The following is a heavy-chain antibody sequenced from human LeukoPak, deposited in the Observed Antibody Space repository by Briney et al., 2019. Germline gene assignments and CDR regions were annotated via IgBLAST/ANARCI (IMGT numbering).Heavy chain of an antibody. J-gene: IGHJ5*02. D-gene: IGHD5-24*01. CDR3: ASWGMATTDNWFDP. V-gene: IGHV1-69*06. CDR1: GGTFSSYA. CDR2: IIPIFGTA. Sequence: ASVKVSCKASGGTFSSYAISWVRQAPGQGLEWMGGIIPIFGTANYAQKFQGRVTITADKSTSTAYMELSSLRSEDTAVYYCASWGMATTDNWFDPWGQGTLVTVSS.